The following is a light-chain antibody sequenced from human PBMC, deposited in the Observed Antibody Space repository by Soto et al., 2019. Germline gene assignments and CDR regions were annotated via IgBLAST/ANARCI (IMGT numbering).Light chain of an antibody. V-gene: IGKV1-9*01. J-gene: IGKJ5*01. CDR2: ASS. CDR3: QQLNTFPIT. CDR1: QGISSY. Sequence: DIQLTQSPSFLSASVGDRVTITCRASQGISSYLAWYQQTPGKAPKLLIYASSTLQSGVPSRFSGSGSGTEFTLTISYLQPEDFATYFCQQLNTFPITFGQGTRL.